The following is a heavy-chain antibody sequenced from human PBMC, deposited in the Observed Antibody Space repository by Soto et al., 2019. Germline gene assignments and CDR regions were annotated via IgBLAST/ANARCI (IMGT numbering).Heavy chain of an antibody. V-gene: IGHV3-23*01. J-gene: IGHJ3*02. D-gene: IGHD3-16*01. CDR3: AKEQYGDYVWGAFDI. CDR2: ISGSGGST. CDR1: EFTFSSYA. Sequence: PGGSLRLSCASSEFTFSSYAMSWVRQAPGKGLEWVSAISGSGGSTYYADSVKGRFTISRDNSKNTLYLQMNSLRAEDTAVYYCAKEQYGDYVWGAFDIWGQGTMVTVSS.